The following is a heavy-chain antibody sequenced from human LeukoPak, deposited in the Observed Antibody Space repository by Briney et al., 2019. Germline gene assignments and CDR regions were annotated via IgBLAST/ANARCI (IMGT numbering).Heavy chain of an antibody. V-gene: IGHV3-23*01. D-gene: IGHD2-15*01. Sequence: PGGSLRLSCAASGFTFSGYYMTWVRQAPGKGLEWVSTSTGGTTYYADSVRGRFTISRDNSKNTLYLQMNSLRAEDTAVYYCARYCTGSCYSGVDHWGQGTLVTVSS. J-gene: IGHJ4*02. CDR3: ARYCTGSCYSGVDH. CDR2: STGGTT. CDR1: GFTFSGYY.